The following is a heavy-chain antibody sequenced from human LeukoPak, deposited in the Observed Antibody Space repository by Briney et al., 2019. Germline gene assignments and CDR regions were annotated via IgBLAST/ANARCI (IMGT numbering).Heavy chain of an antibody. CDR3: TTGTWIQLWLADY. V-gene: IGHV3-15*01. J-gene: IGHJ4*02. CDR2: TKSQTDGGTT. Sequence: PGAALRLSCKGSGFTFTNACMSWVRLAPGKGLEWVGHTKSQTDGGTTEYAAPVKGRFTISRDDSKNTLYLQLNSLKTEDTAVYYCTTGTWIQLWLADYWGQGTLVTVSS. D-gene: IGHD5-18*01. CDR1: GFTFTNAC.